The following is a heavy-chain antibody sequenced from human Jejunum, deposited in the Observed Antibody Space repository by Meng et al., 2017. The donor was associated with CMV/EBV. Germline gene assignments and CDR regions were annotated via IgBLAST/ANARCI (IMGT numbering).Heavy chain of an antibody. CDR3: ARRSGHCTGSCYEDY. V-gene: IGHV3-20*01. D-gene: IGHD2-8*02. Sequence: GFTFGDYGMIWVRQAQGKGLEWVSGVNENGRSTAYADSVKGRFTISRDNAKNSLFLKMNSLRDEDTALYHCARRSGHCTGSCYEDYWGQGTTVTVSS. CDR2: VNENGRST. CDR1: GFTFGDYG. J-gene: IGHJ4*03.